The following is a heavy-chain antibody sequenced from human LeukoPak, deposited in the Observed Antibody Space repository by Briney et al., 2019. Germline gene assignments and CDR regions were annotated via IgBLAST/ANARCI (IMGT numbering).Heavy chain of an antibody. Sequence: AGGSLRLSCAASGFTFSSYAMSWVRQAPGKGLEWVSTISGSGDTTYYADSVKGRFTISRDNSKNTLYLQMNSLKTEDTAVYYCTTYNVWGQGTLVTVSS. V-gene: IGHV3-23*01. J-gene: IGHJ4*02. CDR1: GFTFSSYA. D-gene: IGHD1-14*01. CDR3: TTYNV. CDR2: ISGSGDTT.